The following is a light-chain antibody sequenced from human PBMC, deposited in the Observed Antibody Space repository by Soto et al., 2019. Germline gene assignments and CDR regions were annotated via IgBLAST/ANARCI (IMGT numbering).Light chain of an antibody. CDR1: SSDVGGYNY. V-gene: IGLV2-14*01. J-gene: IGLJ1*01. CDR2: EVD. CDR3: SSYTTSTTRV. Sequence: QSVLTQPASVSGSPGQSITISCTGTSSDVGGYNYVSWYQQHPGKAPKLMIYEVDNRPSGISNRFSGSKSGNTASLTISGLQSEDEGDYYCSSYTTSTTRVFGTGTKLTVL.